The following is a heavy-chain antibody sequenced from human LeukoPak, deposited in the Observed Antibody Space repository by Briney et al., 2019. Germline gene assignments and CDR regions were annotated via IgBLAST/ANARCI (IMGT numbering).Heavy chain of an antibody. Sequence: GGSLRLSCAASGFTFSSYSMNWVRQAPGKGLEWVSSISSSSSYIYYADSVKGRFTVSRDNAKNSLYLQMNSLRAEDTAVYYCARSIVATMGGYWGQGTLVTVSS. CDR2: ISSSSSYI. J-gene: IGHJ4*02. V-gene: IGHV3-21*01. CDR3: ARSIVATMGGY. D-gene: IGHD5-12*01. CDR1: GFTFSSYS.